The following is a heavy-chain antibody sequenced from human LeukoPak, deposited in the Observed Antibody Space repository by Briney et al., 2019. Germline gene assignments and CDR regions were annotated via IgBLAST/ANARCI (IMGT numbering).Heavy chain of an antibody. Sequence: GGSLRLSCAASGFTFNVYSMSWVRQAPGKGLEWVSYITRNSKDIYYADSVKGRFTISRDNAKNSLYLQMNNLRAEDTAVYYCAKTLLDSSGYYYAGSDYWGQGILVTVST. CDR1: GFTFNVYS. CDR3: AKTLLDSSGYYYAGSDY. D-gene: IGHD3-22*01. CDR2: ITRNSKDI. J-gene: IGHJ4*02. V-gene: IGHV3-48*01.